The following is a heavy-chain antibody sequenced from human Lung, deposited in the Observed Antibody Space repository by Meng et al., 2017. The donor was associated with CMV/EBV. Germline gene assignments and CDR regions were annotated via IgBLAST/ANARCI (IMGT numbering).Heavy chain of an antibody. Sequence: SETLSLTSSVSGGSISSTDYHWGWIRQPPGKGLEWIGSFYNGGPTSYNPSLKSRVTISIDMSKNQFSLKLSSATAADTAVYYCARTSSSGLDCWGQGTLVTGSS. J-gene: IGHJ4*02. D-gene: IGHD6-19*01. CDR2: FYNGGPT. CDR3: ARTSSSGLDC. CDR1: GGSISSTDYH. V-gene: IGHV4-39*07.